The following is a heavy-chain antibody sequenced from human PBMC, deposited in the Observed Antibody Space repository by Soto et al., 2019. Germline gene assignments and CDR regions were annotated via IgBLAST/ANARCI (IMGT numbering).Heavy chain of an antibody. Sequence: SETLSLTCTVSGGSISSSGYYWGWVRQPPGKGLEWIGSIYYSGSTYNNPSLKSRVTISVDTSKNQFSLKLRSVTAADTAVYYCARHGRSSWERSYYFDYWGQGTLVTVSS. D-gene: IGHD6-13*01. CDR2: IYYSGST. CDR3: ARHGRSSWERSYYFDY. J-gene: IGHJ4*02. CDR1: GGSISSSGYY. V-gene: IGHV4-39*01.